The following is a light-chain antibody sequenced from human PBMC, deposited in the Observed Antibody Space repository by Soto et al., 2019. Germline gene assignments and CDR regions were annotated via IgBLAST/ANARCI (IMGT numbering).Light chain of an antibody. CDR2: GAS. J-gene: IGKJ1*01. CDR3: QQYNNWPRT. CDR1: QSVSSN. V-gene: IGKV3-15*01. Sequence: EIVMTQSPATLSVSPGERATLSCSASQSVSSNLAWYQQKPGQAPRLLIYGASTRATGIPARFSGSGSGTECTLTISSLQSEDFAVYYCQQYNNWPRTFGQGNKVEIK.